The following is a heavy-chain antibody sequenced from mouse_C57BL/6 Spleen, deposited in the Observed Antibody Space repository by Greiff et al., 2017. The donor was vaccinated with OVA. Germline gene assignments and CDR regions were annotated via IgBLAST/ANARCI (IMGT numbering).Heavy chain of an antibody. CDR3: ARNRDYGGPAWFAY. Sequence: VMLVESGPGLVAPSQSLSITCTVSGFSLTSYAISWVRQPPGKGLEWLGVIWTGGGTNYNSALKSRLSISKDNSKSQVFLKMNSLQTDDTARYYCARNRDYGGPAWFAYWGQGTLVTVSA. CDR2: IWTGGGT. CDR1: GFSLTSYA. V-gene: IGHV2-9-1*01. D-gene: IGHD1-1*02. J-gene: IGHJ3*01.